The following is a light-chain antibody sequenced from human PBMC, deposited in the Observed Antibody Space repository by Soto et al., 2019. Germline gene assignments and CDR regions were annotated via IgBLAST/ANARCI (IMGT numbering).Light chain of an antibody. CDR1: VLARKK. CDR2: SNT. CDR3: YSAADDTGF. V-gene: IGLV3-27*01. J-gene: IGLJ2*01. Sequence: SYDLAQPSSVSVSPGQTARITCSGDVLARKKARWFQHKPGQAPLLVIYSNTERPSGIPERFSASTSGTTAPLTISGAHIEDEADYYCYSAADDTGFFGGGTQLTVL.